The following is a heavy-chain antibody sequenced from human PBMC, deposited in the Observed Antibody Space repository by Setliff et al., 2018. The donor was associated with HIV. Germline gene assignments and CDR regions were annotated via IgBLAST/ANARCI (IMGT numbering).Heavy chain of an antibody. CDR1: VESFSGFY. V-gene: IGHV4-34*01. D-gene: IGHD1-26*01. CDR2: INHSGST. Sequence: PSETLSLTCAVYVESFSGFYWSWIRQPPGKGLEWIGEINHSGSTNYNPSLKSRVTISVDTSKNQFSLKLSFVTAADTAVYYCARYRSKLDWFDPWGQGILVTVSS. CDR3: ARYRSKLDWFDP. J-gene: IGHJ5*02.